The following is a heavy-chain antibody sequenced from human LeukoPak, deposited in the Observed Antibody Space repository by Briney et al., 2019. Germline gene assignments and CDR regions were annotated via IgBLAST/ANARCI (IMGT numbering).Heavy chain of an antibody. Sequence: SGGSLRLSCAVSGFTFTSYWMNWVRQAPGKGLEWVSAISGSGGSTYYADSVKGRFTISRDNSKNTLYLQMNSLRAEDTAVYYCAREGTAGTAFDIWGQGTMVTVSS. CDR1: GFTFTSYW. V-gene: IGHV3-23*01. J-gene: IGHJ3*02. D-gene: IGHD6-13*01. CDR2: ISGSGGST. CDR3: AREGTAGTAFDI.